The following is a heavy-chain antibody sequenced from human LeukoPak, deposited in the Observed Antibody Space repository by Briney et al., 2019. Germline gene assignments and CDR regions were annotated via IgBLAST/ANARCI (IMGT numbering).Heavy chain of an antibody. J-gene: IGHJ4*02. D-gene: IGHD6-19*01. V-gene: IGHV1-2*02. CDR1: GYTFTGYY. CDR2: INPNSGGT. Sequence: ASVKVSCKASGYTFTGYYMHWVRQAPGQGLEWMGWINPNSGGTNYAQKFQGRVTMTRDTSISTAYMELSRLRSDDTAVYYCARDQHSSGWPNFDYWGQGTLVTVSS. CDR3: ARDQHSSGWPNFDY.